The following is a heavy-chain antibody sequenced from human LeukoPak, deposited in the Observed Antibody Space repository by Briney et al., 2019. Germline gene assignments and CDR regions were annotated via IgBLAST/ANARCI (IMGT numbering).Heavy chain of an antibody. D-gene: IGHD6-13*01. V-gene: IGHV4-61*02. Sequence: SETLSLTCTVCGGSISSGSYYWSWIRQPAGKGLEWIGRIYTSGSTNYNPSLKSRVTISVDTSKNQYSLKLSSVTAADTAVYYCARGKAAAGLYNWFDPWGQGTLVTVSS. CDR3: ARGKAAAGLYNWFDP. J-gene: IGHJ5*02. CDR2: IYTSGST. CDR1: GGSISSGSYY.